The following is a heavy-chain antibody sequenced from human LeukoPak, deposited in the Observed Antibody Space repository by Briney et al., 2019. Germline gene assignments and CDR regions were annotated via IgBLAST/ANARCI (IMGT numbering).Heavy chain of an antibody. J-gene: IGHJ3*02. D-gene: IGHD3-22*01. Sequence: GESLKISCKVSGYILTNNWIGWVRQVPGKGLEWMGLIYPGYSDAKYSPSFQGQVTFSADKSISTAYLHWSSLKASDTAMYYCAIYYHSSGYHNDAFDIWGQGTMVTVSS. CDR3: AIYYHSSGYHNDAFDI. CDR2: IYPGYSDA. CDR1: GYILTNNW. V-gene: IGHV5-51*01.